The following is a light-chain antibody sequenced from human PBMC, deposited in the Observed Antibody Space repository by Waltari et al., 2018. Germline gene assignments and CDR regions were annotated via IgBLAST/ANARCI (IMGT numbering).Light chain of an antibody. CDR3: QQSYSTLYT. CDR2: ESS. V-gene: IGKV3-11*01. CDR1: QSVSVY. Sequence: EIVLTQSPATLSLSPGERATLSCRASQSVSVYLAWYQQKPGQAPRLLIFESSSRAIGIPARFSGSGSGTDFTLTISSLQPEDFATYYCQQSYSTLYTFGQGTKLEIK. J-gene: IGKJ2*01.